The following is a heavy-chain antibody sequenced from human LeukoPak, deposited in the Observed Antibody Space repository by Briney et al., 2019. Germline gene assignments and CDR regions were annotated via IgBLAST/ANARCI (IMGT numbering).Heavy chain of an antibody. CDR3: ARDLIAAAGPLYYYYYGMDV. Sequence: ASVDVSCKASGYTFTSYGISWVRQAPGQGLEWMGWISAYNGNTNYAQKLQGRVTMTTDTSTSTAYMELRSLRSDDTAVYYCARDLIAAAGPLYYYYYGMDVWGKGTTVTVSS. J-gene: IGHJ6*04. V-gene: IGHV1-18*04. CDR2: ISAYNGNT. D-gene: IGHD6-13*01. CDR1: GYTFTSYG.